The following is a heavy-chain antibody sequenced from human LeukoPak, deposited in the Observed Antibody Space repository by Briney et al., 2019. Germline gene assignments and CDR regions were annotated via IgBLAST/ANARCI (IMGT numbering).Heavy chain of an antibody. Sequence: GGSLRLSCAASGFTFSSYAITWVRQAPGKGLVWVSRINSDGSSTSYADSVKGRFTISRDNAKNTLYLQMNSLRAEDTAVYYCAKAEGGIIEYDYWGQGTLVTVSS. CDR3: AKAEGGIIEYDY. J-gene: IGHJ4*02. CDR1: GFTFSSYA. CDR2: INSDGSST. D-gene: IGHD3-16*01. V-gene: IGHV3-74*01.